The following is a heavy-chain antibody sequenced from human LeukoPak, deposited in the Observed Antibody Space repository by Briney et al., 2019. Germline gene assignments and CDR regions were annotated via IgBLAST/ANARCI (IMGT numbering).Heavy chain of an antibody. V-gene: IGHV4-59*01. J-gene: IGHJ6*02. CDR2: IYYSGST. Sequence: SETLSLTCTVSGGSISSYYWSWIRQPPGKGLEWIGYIYYSGSTNYNPSLKSRVTISVDTSKNQFSLKLSSVTAADTAVYYCAEVYYGSGSPPSYYYYGMDVWGQGTTVTVSS. CDR1: GGSISSYY. D-gene: IGHD3-10*01. CDR3: AEVYYGSGSPPSYYYYGMDV.